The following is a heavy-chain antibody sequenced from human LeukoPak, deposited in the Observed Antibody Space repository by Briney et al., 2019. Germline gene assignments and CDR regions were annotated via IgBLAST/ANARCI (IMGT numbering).Heavy chain of an antibody. Sequence: SETLSLTCAVSGYSISSGYYWDWIRQPPGKGLEWIGTIYHSESTYYNPSLKSRVTISVDTSKNQFSLKLSSVTAADTAVYYCARHSGMAAGDYWGQGTLVTVSS. CDR3: ARHSGMAAGDY. J-gene: IGHJ4*02. V-gene: IGHV4-38-2*01. D-gene: IGHD6-13*01. CDR2: IYHSEST. CDR1: GYSISSGYY.